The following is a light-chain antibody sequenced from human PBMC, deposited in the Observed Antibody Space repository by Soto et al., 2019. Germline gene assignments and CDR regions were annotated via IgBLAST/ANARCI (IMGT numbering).Light chain of an antibody. V-gene: IGLV2-14*01. CDR1: SSDVGGYNY. CDR3: SSYTSSSTLVV. Sequence: SALTKPASVSGSPGQSITISCTGTSSDVGGYNYVSWYQQHPGKAPKLMIYDVSNRPSGVSNRFSGSKSGNTASLTISGLQAEDEADYYCSSYTSSSTLVVFGGGTKLTV. CDR2: DVS. J-gene: IGLJ2*01.